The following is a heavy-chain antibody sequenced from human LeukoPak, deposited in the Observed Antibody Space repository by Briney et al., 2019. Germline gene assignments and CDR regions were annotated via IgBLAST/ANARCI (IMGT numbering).Heavy chain of an antibody. Sequence: ASVKVSCKASGYTFSGYYIHWVRQAPGQGLEWMGRIDPNSGVTNYAQRFQGRVTMTRDTSIKTAYMELRRLRSDDTAVYYCARVAYFYDSSGECFDYWGQGTRVTVSS. CDR1: GYTFSGYY. V-gene: IGHV1-2*06. CDR2: IDPNSGVT. J-gene: IGHJ4*02. D-gene: IGHD3-22*01. CDR3: ARVAYFYDSSGECFDY.